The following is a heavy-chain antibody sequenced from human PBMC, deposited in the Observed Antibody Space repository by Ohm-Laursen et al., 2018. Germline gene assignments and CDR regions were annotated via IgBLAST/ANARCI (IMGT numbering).Heavy chain of an antibody. CDR1: GFTFSSYA. V-gene: IGHV3-53*01. CDR3: AGRVLDY. J-gene: IGHJ4*02. Sequence: SLRLSCAASGFTFSSYAMSWVRQAPGKGLEWVSVIHSGGGTYYADSVEGRFTISRDNSKNTVYLQMNSLRAEDTAMYYCAGRVLDYWGQGTLVTVSS. CDR2: IHSGGGT.